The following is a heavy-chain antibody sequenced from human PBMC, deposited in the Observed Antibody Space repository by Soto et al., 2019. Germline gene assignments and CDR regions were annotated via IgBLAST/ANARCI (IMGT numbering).Heavy chain of an antibody. CDR1: GFTFSSYA. Sequence: EVQLLESGGGLVQPGGSLRLSCAASGFTFSSYAMSWVRQAPGKGLEWVSAISGRGGSTYYADSVKGRCTISRDKSKNTLYLQMNSVRAEDTAVYSCAKGMARGEEWGQGTRVTVSS. CDR2: ISGRGGST. V-gene: IGHV3-23*01. D-gene: IGHD3-10*01. J-gene: IGHJ4*02. CDR3: AKGMARGEE.